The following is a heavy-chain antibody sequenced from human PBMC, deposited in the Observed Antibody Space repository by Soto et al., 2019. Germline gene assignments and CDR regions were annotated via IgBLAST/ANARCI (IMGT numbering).Heavy chain of an antibody. CDR1: GGSISSGGYS. J-gene: IGHJ6*02. CDR2: IYYSGST. V-gene: IGHV4-31*03. Sequence: PSETLSLTCPVSGGSISSGGYSWTWIRQHPGKGLEWIGYIYYSGSTYYKPSLKSRVTISVDTSKNQLSLKLSSVTAADTAVYYCAGGAGWRGGGWGRGGQGTTVTVSS. D-gene: IGHD3-16*01. CDR3: AGGAGWRGGGWGR.